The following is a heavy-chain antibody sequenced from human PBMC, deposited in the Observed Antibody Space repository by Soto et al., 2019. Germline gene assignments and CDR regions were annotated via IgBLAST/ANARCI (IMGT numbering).Heavy chain of an antibody. J-gene: IGHJ5*02. V-gene: IGHV3-11*06. CDR1: GFTFGDSY. D-gene: IGHD2-15*01. CDR3: VRGGGGGLFDP. CDR2: ISPGSRYP. Sequence: GGSLRLSCAGSGFTFGDSYMSWIRQAPGKGLEWLSYISPGSRYPAYADSVKGRFTIPRDNAKRSLYPQMMSLTAEDTAIYYCVRGGGGGLFDPWGQGTMVTVS.